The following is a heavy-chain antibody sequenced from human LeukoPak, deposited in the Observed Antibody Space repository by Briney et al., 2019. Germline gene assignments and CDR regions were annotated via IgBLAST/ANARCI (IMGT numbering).Heavy chain of an antibody. D-gene: IGHD6-13*01. CDR2: IYTSGST. CDR1: GGPTSNTSYY. Sequence: SETLSLTCTVSGGPTSNTSYYWGWIRQPPGKGLEWIGRIYTSGSTNYNPSLKSQVTMSVDTSKNQFSLKLSSVTAADTAVYYCARDRGAAGTDYWGQGTLVTVSS. J-gene: IGHJ4*02. V-gene: IGHV4-39*07. CDR3: ARDRGAAGTDY.